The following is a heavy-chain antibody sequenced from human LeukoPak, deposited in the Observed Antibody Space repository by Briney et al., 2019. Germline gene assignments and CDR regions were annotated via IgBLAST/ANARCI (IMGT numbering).Heavy chain of an antibody. CDR2: IYHTGRT. D-gene: IGHD3-10*01. CDR3: ARMSGSGSYYKGAFDY. Sequence: PSETLSLTCAISRGSITTSNWWSWVRQPPGKGLEWIGEIYHTGRTNYNPSLKSRVTISVDTSKNQFSLKLSSVTAADTAVYYCARMSGSGSYYKGAFDYWGQGTLVTVSS. V-gene: IGHV4-4*02. J-gene: IGHJ4*02. CDR1: RGSITTSNW.